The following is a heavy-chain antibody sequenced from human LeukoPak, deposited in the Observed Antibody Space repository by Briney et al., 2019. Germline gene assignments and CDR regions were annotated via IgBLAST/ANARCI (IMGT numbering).Heavy chain of an antibody. CDR2: ISGSGGST. CDR3: AKGTTTLVVTKIDY. J-gene: IGHJ4*02. V-gene: IGHV3-23*01. CDR1: GFTFSTYA. Sequence: GGSLRLSCAASGFTFSTYATSWVRQAPGKGLEWVSVISGSGGSTYYADSVKGRFTISRDNSKNTLYLQMNSLRAEDTAVYYCAKGTTTLVVTKIDYWGQGTLVTVSS. D-gene: IGHD4-23*01.